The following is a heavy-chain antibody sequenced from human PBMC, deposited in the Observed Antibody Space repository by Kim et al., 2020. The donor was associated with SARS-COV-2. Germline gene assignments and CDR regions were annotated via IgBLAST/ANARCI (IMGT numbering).Heavy chain of an antibody. CDR3: AGYGPGIGIRG. V-gene: IGHV3-53*01. D-gene: IGHD3-10*01. CDR1: GLTVSSNF. Sequence: GGSLRLSCAASGLTVSSNFMSWVRQAPGKGLDWFATTFPVGPTDYPDPAWDGCTISRANSKTTLYLQRNAPRADDTPVCNSAGYGPGIGIRGWGRGTLAT. CDR2: TFPVGPT. J-gene: IGHJ4*02.